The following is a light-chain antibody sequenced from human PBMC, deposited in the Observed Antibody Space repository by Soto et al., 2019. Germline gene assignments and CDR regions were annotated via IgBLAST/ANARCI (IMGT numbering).Light chain of an antibody. J-gene: IGKJ1*01. Sequence: EIVMTQSPATLSVSPGERATLSCRASQSVTSNLAWYQQKPGRAPRLLIYGASTRATGIPARFSGSGSGTEFTLTISNLQSEDFALYYCQQRSNWLWTFGQGTKVDIK. CDR2: GAS. V-gene: IGKV3-15*01. CDR3: QQRSNWLWT. CDR1: QSVTSN.